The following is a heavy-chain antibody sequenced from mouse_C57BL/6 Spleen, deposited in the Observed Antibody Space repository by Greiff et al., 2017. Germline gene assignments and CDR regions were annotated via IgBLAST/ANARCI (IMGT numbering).Heavy chain of an antibody. CDR2: IYPRSGNT. D-gene: IGHD2-3*01. V-gene: IGHV1-81*01. Sequence: QVQLQQSGAELARPGASVKLSCKASGYTFTSYGISWVKQRTGQGLEWIGEIYPRSGNTYYNEKFKGKATLTADKSSSTAYMELRSLTSEDSAVCFCARDDPDGGAFAYWGQGTLVTVSA. J-gene: IGHJ3*01. CDR3: ARDDPDGGAFAY. CDR1: GYTFTSYG.